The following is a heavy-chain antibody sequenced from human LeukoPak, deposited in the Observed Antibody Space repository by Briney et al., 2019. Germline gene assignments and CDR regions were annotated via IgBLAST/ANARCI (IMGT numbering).Heavy chain of an antibody. CDR3: AKMGLYDFWSGYYINWFDP. V-gene: IGHV3-23*01. Sequence: PGGSLRLSCAASGFTFSGYPMIWVRQAPGKGLEWVSAISGSGGSTYYADSVKGRFTISRDDSKNTLYLQMNSLRAEDTAVYYCAKMGLYDFWSGYYINWFDPWGQGTLVTVSS. D-gene: IGHD3-3*01. CDR1: GFTFSGYP. J-gene: IGHJ5*02. CDR2: ISGSGGST.